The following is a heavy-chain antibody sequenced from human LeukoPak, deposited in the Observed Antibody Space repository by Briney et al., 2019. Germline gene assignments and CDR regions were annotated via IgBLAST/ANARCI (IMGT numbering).Heavy chain of an antibody. CDR3: AKDSPVYCSGGSCYALFDY. D-gene: IGHD2-15*01. V-gene: IGHV3-23*01. J-gene: IGHJ4*02. Sequence: PGGPLRLSCAASGFTFSSYAMSWVRQAPGKGLEWVSAISGSGGSTYYADSVKGRFTISRDNSKNTLYLQMNSLRAEDTAVYYCAKDSPVYCSGGSCYALFDYWGQGTLVTVSS. CDR1: GFTFSSYA. CDR2: ISGSGGST.